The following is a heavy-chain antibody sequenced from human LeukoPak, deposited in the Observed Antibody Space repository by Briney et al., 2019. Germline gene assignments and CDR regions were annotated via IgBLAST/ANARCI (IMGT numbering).Heavy chain of an antibody. CDR3: ARVNTYYDFWSGYPGGQYYFDY. V-gene: IGHV1-18*01. D-gene: IGHD3-3*01. CDR1: GYTFTSYG. CDR2: ISAYNGNT. Sequence: ASVKVSCKASGYTFTSYGISWVRQAPGQGLEWMGWISAYNGNTNYAQKLQGRVTMTTDTSTSTAYMELRSLRSDDTAVYYCARVNTYYDFWSGYPGGQYYFDYWGQGTLVTVSS. J-gene: IGHJ4*02.